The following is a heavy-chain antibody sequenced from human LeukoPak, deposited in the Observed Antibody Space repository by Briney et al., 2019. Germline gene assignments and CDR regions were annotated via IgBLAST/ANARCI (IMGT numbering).Heavy chain of an antibody. CDR2: MNPNSGDT. J-gene: IGHJ4*02. CDR3: LRGGGRSYCDY. V-gene: IGHV1-2*02. Sequence: GASVKVSCKPSGYTFTAYNIHWVRRAPGQGLEWMGWMNPNSGDTNYAQNFQGRVTMTRDTSISTAYMELSSLRSDDTAVYFYLRGGGRSYCDYWGQGTPVTVSS. D-gene: IGHD2-15*01. CDR1: GYTFTAYN.